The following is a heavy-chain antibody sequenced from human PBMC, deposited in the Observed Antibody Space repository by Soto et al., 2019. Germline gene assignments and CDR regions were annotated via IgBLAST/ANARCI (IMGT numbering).Heavy chain of an antibody. CDR1: GFDVSNTD. CDR3: AREAIIVIAAPEYYFDY. CDR2: IYSGGYT. D-gene: IGHD3-22*01. J-gene: IGHJ4*02. Sequence: EVQLVESGGDLVQRGGSLRLSCAASGFDVSNTDMSWVRQAPGKGLEWVSVIYSGGYTNYADSVKGRFIVSRDSTKNTLYLQMDSLRAEDTAVYYCAREAIIVIAAPEYYFDYWGQGTLVTVSS. V-gene: IGHV3-66*01.